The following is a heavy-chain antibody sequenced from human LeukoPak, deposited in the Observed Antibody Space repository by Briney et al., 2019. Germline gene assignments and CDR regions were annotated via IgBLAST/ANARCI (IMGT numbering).Heavy chain of an antibody. D-gene: IGHD1-14*01. Sequence: GGSLRLSCAASGFTFSSYTMSWVRQAPGKGLEWVSSISSSSSYIYYADSVKGRFTISRDNAKNSLYLQMNSLRVEDTAVYYCASFGAFGTDAFDIWGQGTMVTVSS. CDR3: ASFGAFGTDAFDI. CDR1: GFTFSSYT. J-gene: IGHJ3*02. V-gene: IGHV3-21*01. CDR2: ISSSSSYI.